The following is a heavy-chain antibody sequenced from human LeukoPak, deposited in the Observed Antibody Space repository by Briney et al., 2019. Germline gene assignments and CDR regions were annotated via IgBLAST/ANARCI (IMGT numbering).Heavy chain of an antibody. V-gene: IGHV3-53*01. J-gene: IGHJ2*01. CDR2: LYSGGST. CDR3: ARVGDHYHWYLDV. CDR1: GFSVSTNY. Sequence: GGSLRLSCEGSGFSVSTNYMNWVRQAPGKGLEWVSILYSGGSTYYADSVKGRFTVSRDSPKNTLYLHMNSLRAEDTAVYYCARVGDHYHWYLDVWGRGTLVTASS. D-gene: IGHD3-10*01.